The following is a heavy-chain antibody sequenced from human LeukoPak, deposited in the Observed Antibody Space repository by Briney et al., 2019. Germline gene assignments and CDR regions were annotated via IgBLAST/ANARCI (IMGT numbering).Heavy chain of an antibody. CDR2: IRDDGSTR. V-gene: IGHV3-30*02. CDR3: ARDRIAVADSYYMDV. CDR1: GFTFSRYG. Sequence: GGSLRLSCAASGFTFSRYGLHWVRQAPGKGLEWVAFIRDDGSTRYYAESVKGRFTISRDNSKNTLYLQMNSLRAEDTAVYYCARDRIAVADSYYMDVWGKGTTVTVSS. D-gene: IGHD6-19*01. J-gene: IGHJ6*03.